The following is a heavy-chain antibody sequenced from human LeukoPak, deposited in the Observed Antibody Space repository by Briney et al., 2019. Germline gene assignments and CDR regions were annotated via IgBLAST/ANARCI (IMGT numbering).Heavy chain of an antibody. J-gene: IGHJ5*02. CDR2: IRYDGSNK. Sequence: GGSLRLSCAASGFTFSSYGMHWVRQAPGKGLGWVAFIRYDGSNKYYVDSVKGRFTISRDNSKTTLYLQMNSLRAEDTAVYYCAKDMVRVNWFDPWGQGTLVTVSS. CDR1: GFTFSSYG. CDR3: AKDMVRVNWFDP. D-gene: IGHD3-10*01. V-gene: IGHV3-30*02.